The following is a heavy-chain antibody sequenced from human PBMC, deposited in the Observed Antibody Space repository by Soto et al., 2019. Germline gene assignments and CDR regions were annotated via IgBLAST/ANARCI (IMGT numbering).Heavy chain of an antibody. Sequence: GGSLRLSCAASGFTFSDYYMSWIRQAPGKGLEWVSYISSSGSTIYYADSVKGRFTISRDNAKNSLYLQMNSLRAEDTAVYYCARVRYYDFWSDMDVWGKGTTVTVSS. CDR2: ISSSGSTI. D-gene: IGHD3-3*01. J-gene: IGHJ6*03. CDR1: GFTFSDYY. V-gene: IGHV3-11*01. CDR3: ARVRYYDFWSDMDV.